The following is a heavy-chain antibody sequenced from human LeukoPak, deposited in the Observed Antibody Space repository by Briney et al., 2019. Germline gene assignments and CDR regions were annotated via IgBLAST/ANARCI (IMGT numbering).Heavy chain of an antibody. J-gene: IGHJ3*02. CDR2: LSSASSVI. CDR1: GFSFDSYV. CDR3: ARGYNPLDAFDI. D-gene: IGHD1-14*01. Sequence: GGSLRLSCEASGFSFDSYVMNWVRQAPGKGLQWVSYLSSASSVIYYADSVKGRFTISRDNAKNSLYLQMNSLRAEDTAVYYCARGYNPLDAFDIWGQGTMVTVAS. V-gene: IGHV3-48*01.